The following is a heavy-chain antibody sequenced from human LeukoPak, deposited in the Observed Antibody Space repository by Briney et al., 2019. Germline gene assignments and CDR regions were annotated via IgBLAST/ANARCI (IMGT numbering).Heavy chain of an antibody. Sequence: SETLSLTCNVSGGSISSYYWSWIRQPAGKGLEWIGRIYTSGSSNYNPSLKSRVTMSVDTSRNQFSLKLSSVTAADTAMYFCARPARRMVRGILSAFDIWGQGTMVTVSS. CDR3: ARPARRMVRGILSAFDI. CDR1: GGSISSYY. D-gene: IGHD3-10*01. J-gene: IGHJ3*02. CDR2: IYTSGSS. V-gene: IGHV4-4*07.